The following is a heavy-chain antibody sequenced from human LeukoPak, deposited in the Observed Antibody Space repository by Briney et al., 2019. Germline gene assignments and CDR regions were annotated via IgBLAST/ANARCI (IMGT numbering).Heavy chain of an antibody. CDR2: KYARGSS. CDR3: ARGRYCSADICTGGDSFDI. CDR1: GGSISNYY. D-gene: IGHD2-15*01. V-gene: IGHV4-4*07. J-gene: IGHJ3*02. Sequence: SETLFLTCIVSGGSISNYYWSWIRQPAGKGLEWIGRKYARGSSNYNPPVQSRVTMSVDTSKNQFSLKLRSVTAADTAVYYCARGRYCSADICTGGDSFDIWGQGTMVSVSP.